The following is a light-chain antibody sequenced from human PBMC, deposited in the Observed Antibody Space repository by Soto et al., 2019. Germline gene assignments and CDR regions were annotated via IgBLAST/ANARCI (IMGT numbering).Light chain of an antibody. V-gene: IGKV3-11*01. CDR1: QSVSSY. CDR2: DAS. J-gene: IGKJ4*01. CDR3: QQRSDWPLT. Sequence: EIVLTQSPTNLSLSPGERATLSCRASQSVSSYFAWYQQKPGQAPRLLIYDASTRAADIPARFSGSGSGTDFTLTISSLEPEDFAVYYCQQRSDWPLTFGGGTKVEIK.